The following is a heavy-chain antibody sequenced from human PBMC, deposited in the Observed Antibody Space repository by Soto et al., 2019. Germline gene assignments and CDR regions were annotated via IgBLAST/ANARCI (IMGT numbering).Heavy chain of an antibody. D-gene: IGHD6-13*01. J-gene: IGHJ5*02. Sequence: LSLSCAASGFTFRSFTMNWVRQAPGKGLEWVSTISSNSAYIYYTDALRGRFTISRDNAKNSLHLQMNSLRAEDTAVYYCTRDASRDSSARGWFDPWGPGTLVTVSS. CDR1: GFTFRSFT. CDR2: ISSNSAYI. V-gene: IGHV3-21*01. CDR3: TRDASRDSSARGWFDP.